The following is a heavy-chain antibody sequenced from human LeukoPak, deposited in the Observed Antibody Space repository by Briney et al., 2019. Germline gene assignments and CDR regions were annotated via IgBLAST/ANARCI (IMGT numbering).Heavy chain of an antibody. CDR2: ISSSSSYI. Sequence: PGGSLRLSCAASGFTFSSYSMNWVRQAPGKGLEWVSSISSSSSYIYYADSVKGRFTISSDNAKNSLYLQMNSLRAEDTAVYYCARDLWFGEFDPDYWGQGTLVTVSS. CDR1: GFTFSSYS. J-gene: IGHJ4*02. V-gene: IGHV3-21*01. CDR3: ARDLWFGEFDPDY. D-gene: IGHD3-10*01.